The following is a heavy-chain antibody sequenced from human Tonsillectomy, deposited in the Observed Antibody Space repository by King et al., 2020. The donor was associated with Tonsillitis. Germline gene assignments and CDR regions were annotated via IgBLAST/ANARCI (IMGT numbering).Heavy chain of an antibody. CDR1: GFDLDDYA. D-gene: IGHD3-10*01. J-gene: IGHJ6*03. CDR3: AKDRDSGIRAYYMDV. Sequence: VQLVESGGGLVQPGRSLRLSCAATGFDLDDYAMHWVRQVPGKGLEWISGISWNRGTRAYADSVKGRFTMSRDNAKNSLYLQMNSLRPEDTALYYCAKDRDSGIRAYYMDVWGKGTTVTVSS. V-gene: IGHV3-9*01. CDR2: ISWNRGTR.